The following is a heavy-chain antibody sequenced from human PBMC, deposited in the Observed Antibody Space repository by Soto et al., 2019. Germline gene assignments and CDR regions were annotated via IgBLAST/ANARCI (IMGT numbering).Heavy chain of an antibody. CDR1: GFPFSMFA. D-gene: IGHD3-10*01. CDR3: AKASGRVHYGMHV. J-gene: IGHJ6*02. V-gene: IGHV3-23*01. Sequence: EVQVLESGGGSVQPGGSLRLSCAASGFPFSMFAMNWVRQAPGKGLEWVSGIRGSGGGTYYADSVKGRFTISRDDSRNMLYLEMNPLRGEDTAVYYCAKASGRVHYGMHVWGQGTTVTVSS. CDR2: IRGSGGGT.